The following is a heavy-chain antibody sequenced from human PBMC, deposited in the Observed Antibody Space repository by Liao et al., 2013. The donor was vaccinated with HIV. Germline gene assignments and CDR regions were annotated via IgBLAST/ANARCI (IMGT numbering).Heavy chain of an antibody. CDR1: GGSISTYY. CDR2: IYPSGST. CDR3: ARARLGEPFDY. Sequence: QVQLQESGPGLVKPSETLSLTCTVSGGSISTYYWSWIRQPAGEGLEWIGRIYPSGSTYYNPSLKGRVTMSVDMAKNQFSLKLNSVTAADTAVYYCARARLGEPFDYWGQGNPGLRLL. V-gene: IGHV4-4*07. D-gene: IGHD3-16*01. J-gene: IGHJ4*02.